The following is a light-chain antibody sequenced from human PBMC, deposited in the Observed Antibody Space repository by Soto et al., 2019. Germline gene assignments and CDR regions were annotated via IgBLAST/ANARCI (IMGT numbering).Light chain of an antibody. CDR1: QSVSNNY. Sequence: EIVLTQSPGTLSLSPGERATLSCXASQSVSNNYLAWYQQKPGQAPSLLIYGASNRATGIPDRFSGSGSGTDFTLTISRLEPEDFAVYYCQQYGSSGTFGQGTKVDIK. J-gene: IGKJ1*01. CDR3: QQYGSSGT. CDR2: GAS. V-gene: IGKV3-20*01.